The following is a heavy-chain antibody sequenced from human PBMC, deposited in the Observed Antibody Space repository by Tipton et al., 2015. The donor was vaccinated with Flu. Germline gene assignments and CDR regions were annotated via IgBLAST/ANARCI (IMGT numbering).Heavy chain of an antibody. D-gene: IGHD3-16*01. V-gene: IGHV3-7*01. CDR3: ARVQGDYYYYAMDV. Sequence: SLRLSCAATGFTISNYWMSWVRQAPGKGLEWVANINQDGSEKYYVDSVKGRFTISRDNAKSSLFLQLNSLRADDTSMYYCARVQGDYYYYAMDVWGQGTAVSVSS. J-gene: IGHJ6*02. CDR1: GFTISNYW. CDR2: INQDGSEK.